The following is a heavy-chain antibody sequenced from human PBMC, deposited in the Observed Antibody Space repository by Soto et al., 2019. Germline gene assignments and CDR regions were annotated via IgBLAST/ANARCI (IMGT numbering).Heavy chain of an antibody. CDR3: TGEVASGY. D-gene: IGHD2-8*02. CDR2: ISRDGGTK. V-gene: IGHV3-30*03. CDR1: GFTVSSYG. J-gene: IGHJ4*02. Sequence: QVPLVESRGGVVQPGRSLRLSCAASGFTVSSYGMHWVRQAPGKGLEWVAVISRDGGTKYYADSVKGRFTISRDNSRNTLFLEMNSLRGDDMAVYYCTGEVASGYWGQGTLVTVSS.